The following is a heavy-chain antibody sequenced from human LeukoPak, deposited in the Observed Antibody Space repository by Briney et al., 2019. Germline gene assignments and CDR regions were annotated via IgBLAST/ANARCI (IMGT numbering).Heavy chain of an antibody. CDR2: INHSGST. J-gene: IGHJ6*02. CDR3: ARARGYSSSWYRDYYYYGMDV. CDR1: GGSFSGYY. D-gene: IGHD6-13*01. V-gene: IGHV4-34*01. Sequence: SETLSLTCAVYGGSFSGYYWSWIRQPPGKGLEWIGEINHSGSTNYNPSLKSRVTISVDTSKNQFSLKLSSVTAADPAVYYCARARGYSSSWYRDYYYYGMDVWGQGTTVTVSS.